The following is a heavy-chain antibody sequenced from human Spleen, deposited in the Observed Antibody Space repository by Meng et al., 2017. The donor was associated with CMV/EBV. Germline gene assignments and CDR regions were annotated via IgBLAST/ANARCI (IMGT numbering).Heavy chain of an antibody. D-gene: IGHD6-13*01. CDR1: GYTFTRYY. J-gene: IGHJ5*02. V-gene: IGHV1-46*01. Sequence: ASVKVSCKASGYTFTRYYMLWVRQAPGQGPEWMGIINPGGGNTNYAQKFQGRVTMTRDTSTSTVYMELSSLRSDDTAVYYCARDGPVAAADNWFDPWGQGTLVTVSS. CDR3: ARDGPVAAADNWFDP. CDR2: INPGGGNT.